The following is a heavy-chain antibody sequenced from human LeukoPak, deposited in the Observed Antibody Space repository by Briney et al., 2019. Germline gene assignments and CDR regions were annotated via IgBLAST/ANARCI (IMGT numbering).Heavy chain of an antibody. J-gene: IGHJ5*02. Sequence: GRSLRLSCATSGFTFSSYGMHWVRQAPGKGLEWVAVISYDGSNKYYADSVKGRFTVSRDNSKNTLYLQMNSLRAEDTAVYYCAKVHDYGGNWGDPWGQGTLVTVSS. V-gene: IGHV3-30*18. CDR3: AKVHDYGGNWGDP. D-gene: IGHD4-23*01. CDR2: ISYDGSNK. CDR1: GFTFSSYG.